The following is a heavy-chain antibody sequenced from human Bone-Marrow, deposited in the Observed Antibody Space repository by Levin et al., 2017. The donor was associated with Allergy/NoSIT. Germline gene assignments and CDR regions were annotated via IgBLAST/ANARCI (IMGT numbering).Heavy chain of an antibody. CDR1: GFTFSSYA. CDR2: ISYDGSNK. J-gene: IGHJ4*02. Sequence: GGSLRLSCAASGFTFSSYAMHWVRQAPGKGLEWVAVISYDGSNKYYADSVKGRFTISRDNSKNTLYLQMNSLRAEDTAVYYCASKRGIAAAGLHWFDYWGQGTLVTVSS. D-gene: IGHD6-13*01. CDR3: ASKRGIAAAGLHWFDY. V-gene: IGHV3-30-3*01.